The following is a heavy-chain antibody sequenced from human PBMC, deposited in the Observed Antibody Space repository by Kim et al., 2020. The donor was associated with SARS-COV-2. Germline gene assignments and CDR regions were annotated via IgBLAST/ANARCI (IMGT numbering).Heavy chain of an antibody. D-gene: IGHD6-19*01. CDR2: IYPGDSDT. Sequence: GESLKISCKGSGYSFTSYWIGWVRQMPGKGLEWMGIIYPGDSDTRYSPSFQGQVTISADKSISTAYLQWSSLKASDTAMYYCARLQQQWLVPTNYYGMDVWGQGTTVTVSS. CDR1: GYSFTSYW. CDR3: ARLQQQWLVPTNYYGMDV. V-gene: IGHV5-51*01. J-gene: IGHJ6*02.